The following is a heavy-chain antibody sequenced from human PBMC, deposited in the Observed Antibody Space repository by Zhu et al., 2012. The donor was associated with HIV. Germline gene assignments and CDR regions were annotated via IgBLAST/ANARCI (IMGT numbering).Heavy chain of an antibody. V-gene: IGHV4-38-2*02. CDR1: GYSIKSVNRGYY. CDR3: ATSFLTMVRAVIIVGCKLTS. CDR2: IYHTGDT. D-gene: IGHD3-10*01. Sequence: QVQLQESGPRLVKPSETLSLTCNVSGYSIKSVNRGYYWGWVRQPPGKGLEWIGNIYHTGDTYYSPSLKSRITISMDTSKNQFSLRLNSVTAADTAVYYCATSFLTMVRAVIIVGCKLTSWGQGXLVTVSS. J-gene: IGHJ4*02.